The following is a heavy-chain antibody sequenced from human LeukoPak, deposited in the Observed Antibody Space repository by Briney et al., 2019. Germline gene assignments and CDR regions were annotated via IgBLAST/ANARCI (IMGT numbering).Heavy chain of an antibody. Sequence: ASVKVSCKASGYTFTSYDINWVRQATGQGLEWMGWMNPNSGNTGYAQKFQGRVTITRNTSISTAYMELSSLRSEDTAVYYCARAAAGKRGAFDIWGQGTMVTVSS. CDR2: MNPNSGNT. J-gene: IGHJ3*02. CDR3: ARAAAGKRGAFDI. V-gene: IGHV1-8*03. D-gene: IGHD6-13*01. CDR1: GYTFTSYD.